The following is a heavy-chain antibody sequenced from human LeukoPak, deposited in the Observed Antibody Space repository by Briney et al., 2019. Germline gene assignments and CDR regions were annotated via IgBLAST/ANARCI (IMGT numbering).Heavy chain of an antibody. CDR2: IYYSGST. V-gene: IGHV4-59*01. CDR1: GGSISSYY. CDR3: ARGAISYLDY. Sequence: SETLSLTCTVSGGSISSYYWSWIRQPPGKGLEWMGYIYYSGSTNYNPSLKSRVTISVDTSKNQVSLKLSSVTAADTAVYYCARGAISYLDYWGQGTLVTVSS. D-gene: IGHD2/OR15-2a*01. J-gene: IGHJ4*02.